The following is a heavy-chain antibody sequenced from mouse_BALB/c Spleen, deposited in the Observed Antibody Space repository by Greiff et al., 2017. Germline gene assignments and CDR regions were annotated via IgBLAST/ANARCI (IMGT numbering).Heavy chain of an antibody. V-gene: IGHV5-6-4*01. D-gene: IGHD2-2*01. CDR1: GFTFSSYT. CDR2: ISSGGSYT. Sequence: EVKLVESGGGLVKPGGSLKLSCAASGFTFSSYTMSWVRQTPEKRLEWVATISSGGSYTYYPDSVKGRFTISRDNAKNTLYLQMSSLKSEDTAMYYCTRYGYDGGAWFAYWGQGTLVTVSA. CDR3: TRYGYDGGAWFAY. J-gene: IGHJ3*01.